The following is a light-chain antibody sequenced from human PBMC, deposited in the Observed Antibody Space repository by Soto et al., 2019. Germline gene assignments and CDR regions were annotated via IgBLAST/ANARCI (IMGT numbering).Light chain of an antibody. Sequence: QSVLTQSPSVSAAPGQKVTISCSGSSSNIGAGYDVHWYQQLPGTAPKLLIYGNSNRPSGVPDRVSGSKSGTSASLAITGLQAEDEADYYCQSYDSRLSGYVFGTGTKLTVL. J-gene: IGLJ1*01. V-gene: IGLV1-40*01. CDR1: SSNIGAGYD. CDR3: QSYDSRLSGYV. CDR2: GNS.